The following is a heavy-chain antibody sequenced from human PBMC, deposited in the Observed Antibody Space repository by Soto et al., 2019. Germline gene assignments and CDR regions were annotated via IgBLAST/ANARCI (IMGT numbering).Heavy chain of an antibody. Sequence: PSETLSLTCTVSGGSISSYYWSWIRQPPGKGLEWIGYIYYSGSTNYNPSLKSRVTISVDTSKSQFSLKLSSVTAADTAVYYCARWAYSSSPPGGDDAFDIWGQGTMVTVSS. D-gene: IGHD6-6*01. CDR3: ARWAYSSSPPGGDDAFDI. CDR2: IYYSGST. V-gene: IGHV4-59*08. J-gene: IGHJ3*02. CDR1: GGSISSYY.